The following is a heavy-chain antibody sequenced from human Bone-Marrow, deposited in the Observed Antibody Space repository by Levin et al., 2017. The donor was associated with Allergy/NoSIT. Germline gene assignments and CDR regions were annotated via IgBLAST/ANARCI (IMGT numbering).Heavy chain of an antibody. D-gene: IGHD4-17*01. V-gene: IGHV1-2*02. CDR2: INPNTGGT. CDR3: ARPQGSTVTTAVAFFDY. J-gene: IGHJ4*02. Sequence: ASVKVSCKASGYNFSGYYIYWVRQAPGQGLEWMGWINPNTGGTNYAQKFQGRVTMSRDTSISTAYVELSRVRGDDTAVYFCARPQGSTVTTAVAFFDYWGQGTLVTVSS. CDR1: GYNFSGYY.